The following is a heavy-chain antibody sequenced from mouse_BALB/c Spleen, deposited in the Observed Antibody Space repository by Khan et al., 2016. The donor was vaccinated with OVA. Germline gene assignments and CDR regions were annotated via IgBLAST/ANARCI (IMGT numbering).Heavy chain of an antibody. V-gene: IGHV14-3*02. CDR1: GFNIKDTY. J-gene: IGHJ3*01. Sequence: EVQLQQSGAELVKPGASVKLSCSASGFNIKDTYIHWMKQRPEQGLEWIGRIDPPNDDSKCGPKFQAKATLTADTSSNTAYLQLSSLTSEDTAVYYCATLAGNPFAFWGQGTLVSVSA. D-gene: IGHD2-1*01. CDR3: ATLAGNPFAF. CDR2: IDPPNDDS.